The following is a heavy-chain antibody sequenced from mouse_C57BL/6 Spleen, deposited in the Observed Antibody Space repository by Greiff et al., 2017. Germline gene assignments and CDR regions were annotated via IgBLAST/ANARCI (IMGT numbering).Heavy chain of an antibody. CDR3: GRYYDGGFDY. Sequence: QVQLQQPGAELVRPGSSVTLSCKASGYTFTSYWMHWVKQRPIHGLEWIGNIDPSDGDTHYNQKFKDKATMTEDKSSSTAYVQLSSLTSEDSAVYCCGRYYDGGFDYWGQGTTLTVSS. J-gene: IGHJ2*01. V-gene: IGHV1-52*01. D-gene: IGHD1-1*01. CDR2: IDPSDGDT. CDR1: GYTFTSYW.